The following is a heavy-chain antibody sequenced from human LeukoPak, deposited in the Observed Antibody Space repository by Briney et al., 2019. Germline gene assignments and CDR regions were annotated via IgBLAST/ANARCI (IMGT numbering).Heavy chain of an antibody. CDR1: GFTFNNYA. CDR3: ARWGNDYSQFDS. V-gene: IGHV3-23*01. Sequence: GGSLRLSCAASGFTFNNYAMTWVRQAPGKGLECVSVVSGSGDNTNYADSVKGRFTISRDNSKNTLFLQMNSLRTEDTAVYFCARWGNDYSQFDSWGQGTLVTVS. D-gene: IGHD4-11*01. J-gene: IGHJ4*02. CDR2: VSGSGDNT.